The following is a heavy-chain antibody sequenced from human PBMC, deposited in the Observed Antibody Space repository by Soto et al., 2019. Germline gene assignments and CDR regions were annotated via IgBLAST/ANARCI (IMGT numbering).Heavy chain of an antibody. D-gene: IGHD6-13*01. Sequence: QLQLQESGPGLVKPSETLSLTCTVSGGSISSSSYYWGWIRQPPGKGLEWIGSIYYSGSTYYNPSLKSRVTISVDTSKNQFSLKLSSVTAADTAVYYCARHSRIAAAGRGYFDYWGQGTLVTVSS. CDR1: GGSISSSSYY. J-gene: IGHJ4*02. V-gene: IGHV4-39*01. CDR2: IYYSGST. CDR3: ARHSRIAAAGRGYFDY.